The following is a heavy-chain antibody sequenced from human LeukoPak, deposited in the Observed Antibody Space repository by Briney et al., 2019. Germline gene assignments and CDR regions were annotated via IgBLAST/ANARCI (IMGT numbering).Heavy chain of an antibody. CDR3: ARDTRYYYDSSGYFYFGFDY. Sequence: SETLSLTCAVSGYSISSGHYWAWVRQPPGKGLEWIGSIYHSGNTYYNASLKSRVSISVDTSKNQFSLKLTSMTAADTAIYYCARDTRYYYDSSGYFYFGFDYWGQGTLVPVSS. D-gene: IGHD3-22*01. CDR2: IYHSGNT. J-gene: IGHJ4*02. V-gene: IGHV4-38-2*02. CDR1: GYSISSGHY.